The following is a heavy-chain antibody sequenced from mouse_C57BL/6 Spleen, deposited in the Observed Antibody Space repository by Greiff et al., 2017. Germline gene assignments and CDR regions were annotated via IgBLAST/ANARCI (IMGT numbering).Heavy chain of an antibody. CDR2: IWRGGST. V-gene: IGHV2-5*01. CDR3: AKNSGVYYGNSPFAY. CDR1: GFSLTSYG. D-gene: IGHD2-1*01. J-gene: IGHJ3*01. Sequence: QVQLQQSGPGLVQPSQSLSITCTVSGFSLTSYGVHWVRQSPGKGLEWLGVIWRGGSTDYNAAFMSRLSITKDNSKSQVFFKMNSLQADDTAIYYCAKNSGVYYGNSPFAYWGQGTLVTVSA.